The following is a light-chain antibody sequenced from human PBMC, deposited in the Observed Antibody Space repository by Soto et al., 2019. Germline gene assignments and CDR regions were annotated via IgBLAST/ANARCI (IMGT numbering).Light chain of an antibody. CDR2: AAS. V-gene: IGKV3-15*01. CDR1: QSISRN. Sequence: EILMTQSPATLSVSPGERASLSCRASQSISRNLAWYQQKPGQAPRLLIYAASNRATDIPARFSGSGSGTEFTLTISSLQSEDFAVYYCQQYNTWPPITFGQGTRLEIK. CDR3: QQYNTWPPIT. J-gene: IGKJ5*01.